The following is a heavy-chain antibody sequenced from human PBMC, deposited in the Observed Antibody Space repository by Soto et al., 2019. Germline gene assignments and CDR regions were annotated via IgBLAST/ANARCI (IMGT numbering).Heavy chain of an antibody. D-gene: IGHD1-7*01. V-gene: IGHV1-18*01. CDR1: GYTFTSYG. Sequence: QVQLVQSGAEVKKPGASVKVSCKASGYTFTSYGISWVRQAPGQGLEWMGWISAYNGNTNYAQKLQGRVTMTTDTSTSTAYMEVRSLRSDDTAVYYCARMVDSKKTGATFYYYYYMDVWGKGTTVTVSS. CDR2: ISAYNGNT. CDR3: ARMVDSKKTGATFYYYYYMDV. J-gene: IGHJ6*03.